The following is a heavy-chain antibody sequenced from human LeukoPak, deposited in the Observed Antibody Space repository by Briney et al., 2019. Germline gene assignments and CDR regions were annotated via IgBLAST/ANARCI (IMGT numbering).Heavy chain of an antibody. CDR1: GGSISSGSYY. D-gene: IGHD3-3*01. J-gene: IGHJ4*02. CDR3: ARDPDYGFRNDYYIDY. V-gene: IGHV4-61*02. CDR2: IYTSGNT. Sequence: SETLSLTCTVSGGSISSGSYYWSWIRQPAGKGLEWIGRIYTSGNTNYNPSLKSRVTISVDTSKNQFSLKLSSVTAADTAVYYCARDPDYGFRNDYYIDYWGQGTLVTVSS.